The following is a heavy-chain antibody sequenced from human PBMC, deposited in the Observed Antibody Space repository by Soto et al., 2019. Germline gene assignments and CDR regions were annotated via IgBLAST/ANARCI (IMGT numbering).Heavy chain of an antibody. Sequence: SETLSLTCTVSGGSISSSSYYWGWIRQPPGKGLEWIGSIYETGSTSYKPSLNSRVTISLDRSTKQLSLKLRSATAADTAMYHGFRQGIGPLHGLVAVWARGTTVTVSS. CDR2: IYETGST. V-gene: IGHV4-39*03. CDR3: FRQGIGPLHGLVAV. D-gene: IGHD3-10*01. J-gene: IGHJ6*02. CDR1: GGSISSSSYY.